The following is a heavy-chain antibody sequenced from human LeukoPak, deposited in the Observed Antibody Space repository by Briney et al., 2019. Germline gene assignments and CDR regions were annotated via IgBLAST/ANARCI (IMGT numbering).Heavy chain of an antibody. CDR1: GFTFSTYA. D-gene: IGHD6-19*01. V-gene: IGHV3-23*01. CDR3: AKDDHGGSGWRDYFDY. J-gene: IGHJ4*02. CDR2: ISGSGGST. Sequence: GGSLRLPCAASGFTFSTYAMSWVRQAPGKGLEWVSAISGSGGSTYYADSVKGRFTISRDNSKNTLYLQMNSLRAEDTAAYYCAKDDHGGSGWRDYFDYWGQGTLVTVSS.